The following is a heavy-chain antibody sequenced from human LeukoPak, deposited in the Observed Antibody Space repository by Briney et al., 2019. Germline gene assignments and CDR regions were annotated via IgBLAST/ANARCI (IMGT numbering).Heavy chain of an antibody. Sequence: GGSLRLSCAASGFTFSSYAMSWVRQAPGKGLEWVSAISGSGGSTYYADSVKGRFTISRDNSKNTLYLQMNSLRAEDTAVYYCARERGTYYYDSSGYYGIDYWGQGTLVTVSS. J-gene: IGHJ4*02. V-gene: IGHV3-23*01. CDR3: ARERGTYYYDSSGYYGIDY. CDR2: ISGSGGST. CDR1: GFTFSSYA. D-gene: IGHD3-22*01.